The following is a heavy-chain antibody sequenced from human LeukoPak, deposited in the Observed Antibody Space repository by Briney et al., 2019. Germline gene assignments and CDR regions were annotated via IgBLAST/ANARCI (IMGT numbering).Heavy chain of an antibody. CDR2: IDYSGTT. D-gene: IGHD3-22*01. CDR1: GRSISSGLYY. CDR3: ARAQYYYDSRGYYYNYFDY. J-gene: IGHJ4*02. Sequence: SDTLSLIRTVSGRSISSGLYYCAWLRQPPGGGLQWFANIDYSGTTYNHPSLKTRFITSVDTAKKQFSLKLRSVTAAATAVYYCARAQYYYDSRGYYYNYFDYWGQGTLVTVSS. V-gene: IGHV4-39*07.